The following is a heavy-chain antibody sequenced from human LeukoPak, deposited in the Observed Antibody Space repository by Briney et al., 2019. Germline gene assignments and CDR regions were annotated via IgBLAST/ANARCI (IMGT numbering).Heavy chain of an antibody. D-gene: IGHD3-10*01. CDR2: INPSGGST. V-gene: IGHV1-46*01. CDR1: GFTFSSYA. Sequence: PGGSLRLSCAASGFTFSSYAMHWVRQAPGQGLEWMGLINPSGGSTRYAQKFQGRVTMTRDTSTSTVYMELSSLRSEDTAVYYCARDHRDPITMVRGVMAGSCDYWGQGTLVTVSS. J-gene: IGHJ4*02. CDR3: ARDHRDPITMVRGVMAGSCDY.